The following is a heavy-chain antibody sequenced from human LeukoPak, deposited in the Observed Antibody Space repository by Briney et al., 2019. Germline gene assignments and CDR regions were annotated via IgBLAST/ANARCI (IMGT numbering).Heavy chain of an antibody. V-gene: IGHV3-48*01. CDR1: GFILSSYG. CDR2: FSRSGDTI. J-gene: IGHJ4*02. CDR3: AKAGRLQAVAGWIDY. D-gene: IGHD6-19*01. Sequence: GGSLRLSCAASGFILSSYGMHWARQAPGKGPEWLSYFSRSGDTIYYADSVKGRFTISRDNAKNSLYLQMNSLRAEDTAIYYCAKAGRLQAVAGWIDYWGQGTLVTVS.